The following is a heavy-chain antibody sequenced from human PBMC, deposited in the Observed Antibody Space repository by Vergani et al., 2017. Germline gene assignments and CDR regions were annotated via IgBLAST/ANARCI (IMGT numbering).Heavy chain of an antibody. Sequence: QVQLVQSGAEVKKPGASVKVSCKASGYTFTAYYMHWVRQAPGQGLEWMGWINPNSGGTNYAQKFQGRVTMTRDTSISTAYMELSRLRSDDTAVYYCARQKKGDYYGSGSYFTPLEQHDAFDIWGQGTMVTVSS. CDR2: INPNSGGT. J-gene: IGHJ3*02. CDR1: GYTFTAYY. D-gene: IGHD3-10*01. CDR3: ARQKKGDYYGSGSYFTPLEQHDAFDI. V-gene: IGHV1-2*02.